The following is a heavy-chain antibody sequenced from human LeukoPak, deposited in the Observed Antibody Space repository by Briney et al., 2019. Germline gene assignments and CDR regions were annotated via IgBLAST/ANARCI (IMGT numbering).Heavy chain of an antibody. D-gene: IGHD6-6*01. CDR1: GGSISSSRYF. CDR2: IYYSGNT. J-gene: IGHJ4*02. V-gene: IGHV4-39*01. CDR3: ATTTSVAARVDY. Sequence: SETLSLTCTVSGGSISSSRYFWPWIRQPPGKGLEWIGTIYYSGNTYYDPSLKSRVTISADRSKNQFSLKLSSVTAADTAVYYCATTTSVAARVDYWGRGTLVTVSS.